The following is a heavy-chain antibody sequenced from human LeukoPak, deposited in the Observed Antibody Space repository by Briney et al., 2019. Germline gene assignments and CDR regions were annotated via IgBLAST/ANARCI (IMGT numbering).Heavy chain of an antibody. Sequence: SETLSLTCTVSGYSISSGYYWGWIRQPPGKGLEWIGEINHSGSTNYNPSLKSRVTISVDTSKNQFSLKLSSVTAADTAVYYCAREVYCGGDCYSGAWYYYYYGMDVWGQGTTVTVSS. D-gene: IGHD2-21*02. CDR2: INHSGST. CDR3: AREVYCGGDCYSGAWYYYYYGMDV. CDR1: GYSISSGYY. V-gene: IGHV4-38-2*02. J-gene: IGHJ6*02.